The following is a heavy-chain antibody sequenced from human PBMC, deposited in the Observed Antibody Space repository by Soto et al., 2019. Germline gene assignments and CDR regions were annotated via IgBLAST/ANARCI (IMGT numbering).Heavy chain of an antibody. J-gene: IGHJ4*02. D-gene: IGHD3-22*01. V-gene: IGHV4-59*11. CDR1: GGSISSHY. CDR2: IYSSGST. CDR3: ATARRNYYDSSGYSCPFDY. Sequence: SETLSLTCTVSGGSISSHYWSWIRQPPGKGLEWIGYIYSSGSTTYNPSLKSRVTITVDTSKNQFSLKLTSLTAADTAVYYCATARRNYYDSSGYSCPFDYWGQGTLVTVSS.